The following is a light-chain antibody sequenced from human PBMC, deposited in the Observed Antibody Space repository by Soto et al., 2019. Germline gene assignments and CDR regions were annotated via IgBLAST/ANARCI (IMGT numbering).Light chain of an antibody. CDR3: QQYGSLPWT. CDR2: GAS. J-gene: IGKJ1*01. CDR1: QSVTGNY. V-gene: IGKV3-20*01. Sequence: EVVLTQSPGTLSLSPGERATLSCRASQSVTGNYVAWYQQNSAQAPRLLIYGASSRSTGISERFSGSGSGTDFTLTINRLEPEDFAVYHCQQYGSLPWTFGQGTKVEI.